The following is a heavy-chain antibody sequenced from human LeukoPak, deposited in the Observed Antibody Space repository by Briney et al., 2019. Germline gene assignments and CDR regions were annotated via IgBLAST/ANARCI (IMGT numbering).Heavy chain of an antibody. J-gene: IGHJ3*02. CDR2: TYYRSKWYN. D-gene: IGHD3-16*01. V-gene: IGHV6-1*01. CDR1: GDSVSSNSAA. CDR3: ARDQLGDAVDI. Sequence: SQTLSLTCAISGDSVSSNSAAWNWIRQSPPRGLEGLGRTYYRSKWYNDYAVSVKSRITINPDTSNNQFSLRLNSVTAADTAVYYCARDQLGDAVDIWGQGTMVTVSS.